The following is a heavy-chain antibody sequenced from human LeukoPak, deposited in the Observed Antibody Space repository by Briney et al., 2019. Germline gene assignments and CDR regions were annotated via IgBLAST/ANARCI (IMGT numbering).Heavy chain of an antibody. J-gene: IGHJ4*02. D-gene: IGHD3-10*01. CDR2: IRYDGSIT. Sequence: GGSLRLSCAASGFGFSSYLMHCVREVPGRGPLWVSHIRYDGSITNSADPVKGRFTTTRDNANNTLYLQMNSLRAEDTAVYYCLFGSGSYYTAFEYWGQGALVTVSS. CDR1: GFGFSSYL. CDR3: LFGSGSYYTAFEY. V-gene: IGHV3-74*01.